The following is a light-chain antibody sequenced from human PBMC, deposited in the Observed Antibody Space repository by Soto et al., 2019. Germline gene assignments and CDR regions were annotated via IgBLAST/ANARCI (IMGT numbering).Light chain of an antibody. CDR1: QDISNR. V-gene: IGKV1-33*01. CDR2: DAS. Sequence: DIQMTQSPSSLSASVGDRITITCQASQDISNRLNWYHQKPGKAPNLLIYDASNLAAGFPSGFSGSGSGTHFTFTISSLQPEDIGTYYCQNCFTVPYTFGQGTKLEIK. CDR3: QNCFTVPYT. J-gene: IGKJ2*01.